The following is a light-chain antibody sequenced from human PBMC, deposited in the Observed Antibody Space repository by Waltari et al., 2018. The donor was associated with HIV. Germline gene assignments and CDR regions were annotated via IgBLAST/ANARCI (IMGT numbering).Light chain of an antibody. Sequence: SYELTQPSSVSVSPGQTARITCSGDVLAKKYARWFQQKPGQAPVLVIYKDTERPSGIPDGFSGSSSGTTVTLTISGAQVEDEADYYCYSAADNTWVFGGGTKLTVL. J-gene: IGLJ3*02. CDR3: YSAADNTWV. CDR2: KDT. CDR1: VLAKKY. V-gene: IGLV3-27*01.